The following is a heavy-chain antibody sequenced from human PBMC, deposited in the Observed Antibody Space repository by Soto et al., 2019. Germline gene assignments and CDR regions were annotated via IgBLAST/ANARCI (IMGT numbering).Heavy chain of an antibody. V-gene: IGHV3-48*01. D-gene: IGHD2-2*01. Sequence: GGSLRLSCAASGFTFSSYSMNWVRQAPGKGLEWVSYISSSSSTIYYADSVKGRFTISRDNAKNSLYLQMNSLRAEDTAVYYCARVAYQLLFMSPVPDYYMDVWGKGTTVTVSS. CDR1: GFTFSSYS. CDR2: ISSSSSTI. J-gene: IGHJ6*03. CDR3: ARVAYQLLFMSPVPDYYMDV.